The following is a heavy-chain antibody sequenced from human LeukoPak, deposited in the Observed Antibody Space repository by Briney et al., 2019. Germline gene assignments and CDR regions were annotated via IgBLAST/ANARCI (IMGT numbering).Heavy chain of an antibody. CDR2: IYYSGST. Sequence: SETLSLTCTVSGGSISSSSYYWGWIRQPPGKGLEWIGSIYYSGSTYYNPSLKSRVTISVDTSENQFSLKLSSVTAADTAVYYCARHAVDYYDSSGYNDYWGQGTLVTVSS. D-gene: IGHD3-22*01. CDR3: ARHAVDYYDSSGYNDY. V-gene: IGHV4-39*01. CDR1: GGSISSSSYY. J-gene: IGHJ4*02.